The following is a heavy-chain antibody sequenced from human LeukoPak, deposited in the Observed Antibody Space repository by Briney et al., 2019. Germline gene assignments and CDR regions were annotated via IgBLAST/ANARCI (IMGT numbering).Heavy chain of an antibody. J-gene: IGHJ4*02. V-gene: IGHV4-59*11. Sequence: PSETLSLTCTVSGGSISSHYWSWIRQPPGKGLEWIGYIYYSGSTNYNPSLKSRVTISVDTSKNQFSLKLSSVTAADTAVYYCARLVVGATPSFDYWGQGTLVTVSS. CDR2: IYYSGST. CDR3: ARLVVGATPSFDY. D-gene: IGHD1-26*01. CDR1: GGSISSHY.